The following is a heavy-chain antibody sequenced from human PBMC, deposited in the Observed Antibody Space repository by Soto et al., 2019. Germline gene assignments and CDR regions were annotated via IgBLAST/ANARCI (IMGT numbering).Heavy chain of an antibody. CDR1: GFTFSSYG. D-gene: IGHD3-10*01. CDR3: ARGPYGSGSYLTFDY. J-gene: IGHJ4*02. CDR2: LSYDGDNK. V-gene: IGHV3-33*01. Sequence: GGSLRLSCAASGFTFSSYGMHWVRQAPGKGLEWVAVLSYDGDNKHYADSVKGQFTISRDNSKNTLYLQMSSLRAEDTAVYYCARGPYGSGSYLTFDYWGQGTLVTVSS.